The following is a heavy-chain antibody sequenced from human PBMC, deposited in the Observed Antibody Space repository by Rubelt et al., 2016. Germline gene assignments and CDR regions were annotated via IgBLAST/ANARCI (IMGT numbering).Heavy chain of an antibody. CDR2: IYWDDDK. D-gene: IGHD3-9*01. V-gene: IGHV2-5*02. CDR1: GFSLSTSGVG. CDR3: AHVNYDILTSRSDYYYYYYMDV. Sequence: QITLKESGPTLVKPTQTLTLTCTFSGFSLSTSGVGVGWIRQPPGKALEWLALIYWDDDKRYSPSLKSRLTITKDTSKNQFVLTMTNMDPVDTATYYCAHVNYDILTSRSDYYYYYYMDVWGKGTTVTVSS. J-gene: IGHJ6*03.